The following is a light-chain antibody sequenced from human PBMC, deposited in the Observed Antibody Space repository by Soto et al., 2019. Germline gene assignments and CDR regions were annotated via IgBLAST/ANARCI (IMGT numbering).Light chain of an antibody. CDR3: QQYGSSPRT. CDR1: QSIRSNY. V-gene: IGKV3-20*01. J-gene: IGKJ1*01. Sequence: EIVLTQSPVTLSLSPGERATLSCRASQSIRSNYVAWYQQKPGQGPRLLIYGASSRATGIPDRFSGSGSGTDFTLIISRLEPEDFAMYDCQQYGSSPRTVGQVTKVAIK. CDR2: GAS.